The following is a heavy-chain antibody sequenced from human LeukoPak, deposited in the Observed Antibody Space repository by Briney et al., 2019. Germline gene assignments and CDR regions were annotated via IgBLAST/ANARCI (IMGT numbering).Heavy chain of an antibody. V-gene: IGHV3-11*01. CDR3: ARLKLGYWYFDL. CDR2: IGLTDTTI. D-gene: IGHD7-27*01. CDR1: GFTFSDYY. J-gene: IGHJ2*01. Sequence: GGSQRLSCAASGFTFSDYYMSWIRQVPGKGLEWVSYIGLTDTTIYYADSLKGRFAISRDNAKNSLYLHMHSLRAEDTAIYYCARLKLGYWYFDLWGRGTLLTVSS.